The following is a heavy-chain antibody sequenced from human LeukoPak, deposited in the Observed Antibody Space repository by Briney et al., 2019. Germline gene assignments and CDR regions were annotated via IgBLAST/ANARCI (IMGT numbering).Heavy chain of an antibody. CDR1: GGSISSYY. J-gene: IGHJ4*02. CDR2: IYYSGST. Sequence: SETLSLTCTVSGGSISSYYWSWIRQPPGEGLEWIGYIYYSGSTNYNPSLKSRVTISVDTSKNQFSLKLSSVTAADTAVYYCARSKGVRAYYFDYWGQGTLVTVSS. CDR3: ARSKGVRAYYFDY. D-gene: IGHD4-23*01. V-gene: IGHV4-59*01.